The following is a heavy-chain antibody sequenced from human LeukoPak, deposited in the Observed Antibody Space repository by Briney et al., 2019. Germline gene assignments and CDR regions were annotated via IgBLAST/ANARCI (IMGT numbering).Heavy chain of an antibody. J-gene: IGHJ5*02. CDR3: ARSRGPGSHWFDP. CDR2: VSDTT. V-gene: IGHV3-23*01. D-gene: IGHD3-10*01. Sequence: GGSLRLSCAASGFTFSSYALSWVRQAPGKGLEWVSTVSDTTYYADSVRGRFTISRDDSKNTLYLQMDSLRAVDTAIYFCARSRGPGSHWFDPWGQGTLVTVSS. CDR1: GFTFSSYA.